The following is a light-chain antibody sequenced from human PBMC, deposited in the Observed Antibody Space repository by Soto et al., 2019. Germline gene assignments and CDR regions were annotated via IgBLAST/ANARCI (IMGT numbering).Light chain of an antibody. CDR2: GAS. V-gene: IGKV3-15*01. CDR3: QQYHNWLMYT. CDR1: QSVSSD. J-gene: IGKJ2*01. Sequence: EIVMTQSPVTLSVSPGERATLSCRASQSVSSDLAWYQQKPGQAPRLLIYGASTRATRIPDRFSGSGSGTEFTRAISSLQSEDFAVYYCQQYHNWLMYTFGQGTKLEI.